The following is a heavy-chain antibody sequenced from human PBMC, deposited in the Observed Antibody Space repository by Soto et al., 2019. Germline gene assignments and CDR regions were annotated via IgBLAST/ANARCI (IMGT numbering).Heavy chain of an antibody. CDR1: GGSISSSSYY. D-gene: IGHD4-17*01. J-gene: IGHJ4*02. CDR2: IYYSGST. V-gene: IGHV4-39*01. CDR3: ARQGIYGDYEFDY. Sequence: TLYLTCTVSGGSISSSSYYWGWIRQPPGKGLEWIGSIYYSGSTYYNPSLKSRVTISVDTSKNQFSLKLSSVTAADTAVYYCARQGIYGDYEFDYWGKGSLVTV.